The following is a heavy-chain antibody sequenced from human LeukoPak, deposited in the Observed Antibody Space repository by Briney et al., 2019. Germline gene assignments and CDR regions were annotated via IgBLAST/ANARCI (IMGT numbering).Heavy chain of an antibody. D-gene: IGHD3-22*01. V-gene: IGHV3-33*01. CDR2: IWYDGSNK. J-gene: IGHJ4*02. CDR3: ARERGYLWGYYDSSGYYSMGY. CDR1: GFTFSSYG. Sequence: PGGSLRLSCAASGFTFSSYGMHWVRQAPGKGLEWVAVIWYDGSNKYYADSAKGRFTISRDNSKNTLYLQMNSLRAEDTAVYYCARERGYLWGYYDSSGYYSMGYWGQGTLVTVSS.